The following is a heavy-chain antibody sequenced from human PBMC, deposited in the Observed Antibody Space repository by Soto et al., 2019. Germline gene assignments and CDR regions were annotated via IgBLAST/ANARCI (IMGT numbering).Heavy chain of an antibody. J-gene: IGHJ6*02. D-gene: IGHD6-6*01. Sequence: PGESLKISCKGSGYSFTSYWISWVRQMPGKGLEWMGRIDPSDSYTNYSPSFQGHVTISADKSISTAYLQWISLKASDTAMYYCARYSSSSGYYYYDGMDVWGQETTVTVSS. CDR1: GYSFTSYW. V-gene: IGHV5-10-1*01. CDR3: ARYSSSSGYYYYDGMDV. CDR2: IDPSDSYT.